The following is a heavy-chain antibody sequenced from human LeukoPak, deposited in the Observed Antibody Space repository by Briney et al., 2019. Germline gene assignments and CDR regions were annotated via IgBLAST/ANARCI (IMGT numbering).Heavy chain of an antibody. D-gene: IGHD6-19*01. J-gene: IGHJ3*02. CDR2: IYYSGRT. CDR1: GGSISSGDYY. Sequence: SQTLSLTCTVSGGSISSGDYYWSWIRQPPGKGLEWIGYIYYSGRTYYNPSLKSRVTISVDTSKNQFSLKLSSVTAADTAVYYCARVPWQWLVRGAFDIWGQGTMVTVSS. V-gene: IGHV4-30-4*08. CDR3: ARVPWQWLVRGAFDI.